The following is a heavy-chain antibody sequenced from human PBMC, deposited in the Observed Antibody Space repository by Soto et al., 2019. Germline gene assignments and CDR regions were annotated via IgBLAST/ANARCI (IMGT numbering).Heavy chain of an antibody. CDR3: APLIDY. Sequence: SLRLSCAASGFIFSDYGMNWVRQAPGKGLEWVSYINIRSDIIYYADSVKGRFTISRDNAKNSLYLQMNSLRAEDTAVYYCAPLIDYCGQGTLVTVCS. CDR2: INIRSDII. J-gene: IGHJ4*02. CDR1: GFIFSDYG. V-gene: IGHV3-48*03.